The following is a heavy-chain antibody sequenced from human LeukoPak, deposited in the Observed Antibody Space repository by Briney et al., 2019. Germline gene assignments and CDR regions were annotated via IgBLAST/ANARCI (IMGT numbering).Heavy chain of an antibody. Sequence: GGSLRLSCAASGFTFSIYEMNWVRQAPGKGLEWVSYISSSGNTIYYADSVKGRFTISRDNAKNSLYLQMNSLRAEDTAVYYCARGFRGTPSAWGQGTLVTVSS. J-gene: IGHJ5*02. CDR2: ISSSGNTI. CDR3: ARGFRGTPSA. V-gene: IGHV3-48*03. CDR1: GFTFSIYE. D-gene: IGHD1-7*01.